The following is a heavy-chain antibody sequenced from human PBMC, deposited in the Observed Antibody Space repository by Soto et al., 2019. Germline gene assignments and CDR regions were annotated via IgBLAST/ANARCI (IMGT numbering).Heavy chain of an antibody. V-gene: IGHV6-1*01. J-gene: IGHJ3*02. CDR3: ARDPHVAFVI. CDR2: TYYRSKWYN. CDR1: GYSVSSNSAA. Sequence: SQTLSLTCAISGYSVSSNSAALNWISQSPSRGLEWLGRTYYRSKWYNDYAVSVKSRITITPDTSSNLFSLQLNSFTPEDTAVYYCARDPHVAFVIWGQGTVATVAS.